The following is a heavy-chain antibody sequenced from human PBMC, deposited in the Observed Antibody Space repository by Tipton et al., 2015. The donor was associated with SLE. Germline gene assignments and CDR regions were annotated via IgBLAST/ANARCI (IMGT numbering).Heavy chain of an antibody. D-gene: IGHD6-13*01. CDR3: ARVKGLIAAAGRYYGMDV. CDR1: GGSFSGYY. V-gene: IGHV4-34*01. J-gene: IGHJ6*02. CDR2: INHSGST. Sequence: TLSLTCAVYGGSFSGYYWSWIRQPPGKGLEWIGEINHSGSTNYNPSLKSRVTISVDTSKNQFSLKLSSVTAADTAVYYCARVKGLIAAAGRYYGMDVWGQGTTVTVSS.